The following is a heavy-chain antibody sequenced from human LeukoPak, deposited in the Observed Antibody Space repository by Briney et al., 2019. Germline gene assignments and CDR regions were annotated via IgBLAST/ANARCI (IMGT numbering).Heavy chain of an antibody. CDR3: ARGGGITMARGVPQGDYYYYGMDV. CDR2: INPNSGGT. D-gene: IGHD3-10*01. V-gene: IGHV1-2*02. Sequence: ASVKVSCKASGYTFTGYYMHWVRQAPGQGLEWTGWINPNSGGTNYAQKFQGRVTMTRDTSISTAYMELSRLRSDDTAVYYCARGGGITMARGVPQGDYYYYGMDVWGQGTTVTVSS. J-gene: IGHJ6*02. CDR1: GYTFTGYY.